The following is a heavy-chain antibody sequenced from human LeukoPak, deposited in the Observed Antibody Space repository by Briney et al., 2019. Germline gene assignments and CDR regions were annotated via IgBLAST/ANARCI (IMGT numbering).Heavy chain of an antibody. V-gene: IGHV4-59*01. Sequence: PSETLSLTCTVSGGSISSYYWSWIRQPPRKGLEWIGYIYYSGSTNYNPSLKSRVTISVDTSKNQFSLKLSSVTAADTAVYYCARDHTYYYGSGSLNWFDRWGQGTLVTVSS. D-gene: IGHD3-10*01. CDR1: GGSISSYY. CDR3: ARDHTYYYGSGSLNWFDR. J-gene: IGHJ5*02. CDR2: IYYSGST.